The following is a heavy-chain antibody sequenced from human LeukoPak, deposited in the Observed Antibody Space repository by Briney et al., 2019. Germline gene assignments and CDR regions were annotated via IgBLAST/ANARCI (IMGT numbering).Heavy chain of an antibody. V-gene: IGHV4-39*01. CDR1: GGSISSRSYY. Sequence: SETLSLTCAVSGGSISSRSYYWAWIRQSPGTGLEWIANIFYSGSTYYNPSLKSRVTISVDTSKNQFSLKLSSVTAADMAVYYCASATPFWSGYYYPYWGQGTLVTVSS. CDR2: IFYSGST. D-gene: IGHD3-3*01. J-gene: IGHJ4*02. CDR3: ASATPFWSGYYYPY.